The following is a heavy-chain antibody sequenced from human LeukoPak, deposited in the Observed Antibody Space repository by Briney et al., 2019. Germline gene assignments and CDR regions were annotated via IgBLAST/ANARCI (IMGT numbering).Heavy chain of an antibody. V-gene: IGHV4-59*01. Sequence: PSETLSLTCTVSGGSISSYYWSWSRQPPGKGLEWIGDIYYSGSTNYNPSLKSRVTISVDTSKNQFSLKLSSVTAADTAVYYCARGRYYYGSGSYLDYWGQGTLVTVSS. CDR2: IYYSGST. CDR3: ARGRYYYGSGSYLDY. D-gene: IGHD3-10*01. CDR1: GGSISSYY. J-gene: IGHJ4*02.